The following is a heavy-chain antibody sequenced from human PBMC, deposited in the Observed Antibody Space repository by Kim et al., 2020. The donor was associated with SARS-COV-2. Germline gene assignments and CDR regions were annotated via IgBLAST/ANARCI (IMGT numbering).Heavy chain of an antibody. CDR3: ARVESSGWYLVRADSAEYFQH. CDR2: ISSSSSYP. V-gene: IGHV3-11*06. J-gene: IGHJ1*01. Sequence: GGSLRLSCAASGFTFSDYYMSWIRQAPGKGLEWVSYISSSSSYPNYADSVKGRFTISRDNAKNSLYLQMNSLRAEDTAVYYCARVESSGWYLVRADSAEYFQHWGQGTLVTVSS. D-gene: IGHD6-19*01. CDR1: GFTFSDYY.